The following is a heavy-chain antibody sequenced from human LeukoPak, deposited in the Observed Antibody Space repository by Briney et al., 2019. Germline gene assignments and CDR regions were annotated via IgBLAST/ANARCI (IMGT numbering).Heavy chain of an antibody. CDR1: GYSISSGYY. V-gene: IGHV4-38-2*01. CDR2: TYHSGST. J-gene: IGHJ4*02. CDR3: ACRHDSSGYYYFDY. Sequence: SETLSLTCAVSGYSISSGYYWGWIRQPPGKGLEWIGSTYHSGSTYYNPSLKSRVTISVATSKNQFSLKLSSVTAADTAVYYCACRHDSSGYYYFDYWGQGTLVTVSS. D-gene: IGHD3-22*01.